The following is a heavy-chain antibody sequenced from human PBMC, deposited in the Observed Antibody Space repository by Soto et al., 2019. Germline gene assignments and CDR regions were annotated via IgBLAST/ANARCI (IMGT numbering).Heavy chain of an antibody. Sequence: QVQLVQPGAEVKKPGASVKFSCKASGYIFTNFYIHWVRQAPGQGLEWIGIINPNGVSTNYAQNFQGRVTMTRDTSTSKVYMDLSSLRSEDTAVYYCTRGLASGDYWGQGTLITVSS. J-gene: IGHJ4*02. CDR2: INPNGVST. D-gene: IGHD6-6*01. V-gene: IGHV1-46*03. CDR1: GYIFTNFY. CDR3: TRGLASGDY.